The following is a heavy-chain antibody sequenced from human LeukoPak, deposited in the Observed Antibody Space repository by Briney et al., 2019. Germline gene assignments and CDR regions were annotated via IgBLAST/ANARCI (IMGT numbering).Heavy chain of an antibody. CDR3: ARGGDIVVVPAAMIFQH. CDR2: IYSGGST. D-gene: IGHD2-2*01. Sequence: PGGSLRLSCAASGFTVSSNYMSWVRQAPGKGLEWVSVIYSGGSTYYADSVKGRFTISRDNSKNTLYLQMNSLRAEDTAVYYCARGGDIVVVPAAMIFQHWGQGTLVTVSS. CDR1: GFTVSSNY. V-gene: IGHV3-53*01. J-gene: IGHJ1*01.